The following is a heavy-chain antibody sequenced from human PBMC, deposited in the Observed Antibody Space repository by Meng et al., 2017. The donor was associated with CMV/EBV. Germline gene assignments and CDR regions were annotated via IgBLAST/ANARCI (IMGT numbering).Heavy chain of an antibody. CDR3: ASDIEGYGSGRDY. J-gene: IGHJ4*02. Sequence: GESLKISCAASGFTFSSYSMNWVRQAPGKGLEWVAVISYDGSNKYYADSVKGRFTISRDNSKNTLYLQMNSLRAEDTAVYYCASDIEGYGSGRDYWGQGTLVTVSS. CDR2: ISYDGSNK. D-gene: IGHD3-10*01. V-gene: IGHV3-30*03. CDR1: GFTFSSYS.